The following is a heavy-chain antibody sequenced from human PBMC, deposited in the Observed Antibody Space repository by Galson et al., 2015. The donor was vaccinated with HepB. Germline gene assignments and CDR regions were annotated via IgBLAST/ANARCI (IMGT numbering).Heavy chain of an antibody. V-gene: IGHV3-48*01. Sequence: SLRLSCATSGFSFISYSMNWVRQAPGRGLEWVSYIGSGGTKYYADSVKGRFTISRDNAQKSLYLHMSSLRAEDTGIYYCAKNPASYDYYNMDVWGQGTTVTVSS. CDR2: IGSGGTK. J-gene: IGHJ6*02. D-gene: IGHD2/OR15-2a*01. CDR3: AKNPASYDYYNMDV. CDR1: GFSFISYS.